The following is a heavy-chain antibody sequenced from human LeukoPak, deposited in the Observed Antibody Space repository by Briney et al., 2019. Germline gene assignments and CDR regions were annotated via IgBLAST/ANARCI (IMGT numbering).Heavy chain of an antibody. CDR2: IYYSGSA. Sequence: SETQSLTCTVPGRSISSSSYYWGWIRQPPGKGLGWIGSIYYSGSAYYNPSLKSRVTITVDATKNQFSLKLSSVTAADTAVYYCARDRRGYSYAHFNWGQGTLVTVSS. D-gene: IGHD5-18*01. CDR1: GRSISSSSYY. CDR3: ARDRRGYSYAHFN. V-gene: IGHV4-39*07. J-gene: IGHJ4*02.